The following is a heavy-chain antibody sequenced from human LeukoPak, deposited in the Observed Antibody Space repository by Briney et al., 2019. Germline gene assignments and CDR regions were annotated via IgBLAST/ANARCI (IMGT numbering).Heavy chain of an antibody. CDR2: VYSDGSI. D-gene: IGHD1-1*01. CDR3: ARDRRRLRGMNGDGDAFDI. V-gene: IGHV3-53*01. Sequence: GGSLRLSCAASGFSVGGNYISWVRQAPGKGLEWVSMVYSDGSIFHADSVKGRFTMSRDNSRNTLDLQMNSLRVEDTAVYFCARDRRRLRGMNGDGDAFDIWGQGTMVTVSS. CDR1: GFSVGGNY. J-gene: IGHJ3*02.